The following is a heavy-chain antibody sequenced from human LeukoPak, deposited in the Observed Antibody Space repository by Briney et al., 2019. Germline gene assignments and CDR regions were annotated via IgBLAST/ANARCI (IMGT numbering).Heavy chain of an antibody. J-gene: IGHJ6*02. CDR2: TYSDGST. CDR1: GFTVSRNY. V-gene: IGHV3-53*01. D-gene: IGHD1-1*01. CDR3: ARDGGSSTMEPTGGYYYYGMDV. Sequence: PGGSLRLSCAASGFTVSRNYMSWVSQAPGKGLEWVSLTYSDGSTSYTDSVKGRFTISRDNSKNTLSLQLNSLRAEDTAVYYCARDGGSSTMEPTGGYYYYGMDVWGQGTTVTVSS.